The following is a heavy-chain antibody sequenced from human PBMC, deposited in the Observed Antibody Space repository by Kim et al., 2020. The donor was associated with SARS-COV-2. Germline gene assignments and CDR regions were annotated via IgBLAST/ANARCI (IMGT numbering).Heavy chain of an antibody. Sequence: GGSLRLSCAASGFTFSNHAMSWVRQAPGKGLEWVSAIDGSGGKTYYADSMKGRFTISRDNSKNTLYLQMNSLRAEDTAVYYCAKDRSLLWFGELSSWGHGTLVTVSS. J-gene: IGHJ5*01. CDR3: AKDRSLLWFGELSS. CDR2: IDGSGGKT. D-gene: IGHD3-10*01. V-gene: IGHV3-23*01. CDR1: GFTFSNHA.